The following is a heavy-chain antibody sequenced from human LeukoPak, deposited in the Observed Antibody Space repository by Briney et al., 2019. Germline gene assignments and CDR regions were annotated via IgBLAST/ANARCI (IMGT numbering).Heavy chain of an antibody. CDR2: ISSSSSYI. Sequence: PGGSLRLSCAASGFTFSSYSMNWVRQAPGKGLEWVSSISSSSSYIYYADSVKGRFIISRDNAKNSLYLQMNSLRAEDTAVYYCAKGYSSSWYQDAFDIWGQGTMVTVSS. CDR1: GFTFSSYS. D-gene: IGHD6-13*01. V-gene: IGHV3-21*04. J-gene: IGHJ3*02. CDR3: AKGYSSSWYQDAFDI.